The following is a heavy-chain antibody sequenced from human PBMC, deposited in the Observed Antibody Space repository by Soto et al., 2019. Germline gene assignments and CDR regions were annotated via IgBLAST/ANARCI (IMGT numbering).Heavy chain of an antibody. Sequence: QVQLVESGGGVVQPGGSLRLSCAASGFTFSKYGMYWVRQAPGQGLEWVAIIWYDESNTYYVDSVKGRFTISRDLSKNTLYLQMDSLRAEDTAVYYCARFPEPFRGSYQYYFDYWGQGTLVTVSS. CDR1: GFTFSKYG. J-gene: IGHJ4*02. V-gene: IGHV3-33*01. D-gene: IGHD1-26*01. CDR2: IWYDESNT. CDR3: ARFPEPFRGSYQYYFDY.